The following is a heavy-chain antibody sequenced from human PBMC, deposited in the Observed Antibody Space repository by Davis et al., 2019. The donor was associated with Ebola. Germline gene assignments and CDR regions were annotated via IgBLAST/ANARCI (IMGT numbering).Heavy chain of an antibody. Sequence: GESLKISCAASGFTFSSYAMNWVRQAPGKGLEWVSGISGSGASTYYADSVKGRFTISRDNSKNTLYLQMNSLRAEDTAVYYCARGRWLQFSHYFDYWGQGTLVTVSS. CDR1: GFTFSSYA. V-gene: IGHV3-23*01. CDR3: ARGRWLQFSHYFDY. J-gene: IGHJ4*02. CDR2: ISGSGAST. D-gene: IGHD5-24*01.